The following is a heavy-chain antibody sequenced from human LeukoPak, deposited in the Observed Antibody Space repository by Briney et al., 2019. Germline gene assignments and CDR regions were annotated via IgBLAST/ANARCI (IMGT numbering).Heavy chain of an antibody. CDR2: ISSSSSYI. D-gene: IGHD6-19*01. CDR3: ARDLKRGYSSGRYSWGTGSSNDY. Sequence: PGGSLRLSCAASGFTFNSYSMNWVRQAPGKGLEWVSSISSSSSYIYYADSVKGRFTISRDNAKNSLYLQMNSLRSDDTAVYYCARDLKRGYSSGRYSWGTGSSNDYWGQGTLVTVSS. V-gene: IGHV3-21*04. CDR1: GFTFNSYS. J-gene: IGHJ4*02.